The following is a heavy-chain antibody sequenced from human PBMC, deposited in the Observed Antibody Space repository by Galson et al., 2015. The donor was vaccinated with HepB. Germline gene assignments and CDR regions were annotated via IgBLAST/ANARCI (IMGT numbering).Heavy chain of an antibody. CDR3: ARVGGKLGYCSGGSCSNWFDP. CDR2: IIPIYGTA. D-gene: IGHD2-15*01. Sequence: SVKVSCKASGGTLSSYAISWVRQAPGQGLEWMGGIIPIYGTANYAQKFQGRVTITADESTSTAYMELSSLRFDDTAVYYCARVGGKLGYCSGGSCSNWFDPWGQGTLVTVSS. CDR1: GGTLSSYA. V-gene: IGHV1-69*13. J-gene: IGHJ5*02.